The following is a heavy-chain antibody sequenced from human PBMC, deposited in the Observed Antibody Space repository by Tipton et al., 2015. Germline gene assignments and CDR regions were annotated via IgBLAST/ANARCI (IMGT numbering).Heavy chain of an antibody. V-gene: IGHV4-59*01. J-gene: IGHJ4*02. CDR2: IFYDGST. Sequence: TLSLTCTVSSGSISRFYWSWIRQPPGKGLEWIGYIFYDGSTNYNPSLKSRLTISVDTSKNQFSLRLSSVTAADTAVYFCARSRYTVTPDSWGQGTLVTVSS. CDR3: ARSRYTVTPDS. D-gene: IGHD4-17*01. CDR1: SGSISRFY.